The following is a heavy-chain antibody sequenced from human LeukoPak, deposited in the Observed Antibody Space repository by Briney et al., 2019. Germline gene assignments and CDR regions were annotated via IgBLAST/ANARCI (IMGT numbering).Heavy chain of an antibody. CDR1: GFPFSSDA. J-gene: IGHJ6*02. Sequence: PGGSLRLSCAASGFPFSSDAMSWVRQAPGKGPEWVANVNRDGSETYYLDSVKGRFTISKDNAKNSLYLQMNSLRAEDTALYHCARNNGMDVWGQGTTVIVSS. CDR2: VNRDGSET. V-gene: IGHV3-7*03. CDR3: ARNNGMDV.